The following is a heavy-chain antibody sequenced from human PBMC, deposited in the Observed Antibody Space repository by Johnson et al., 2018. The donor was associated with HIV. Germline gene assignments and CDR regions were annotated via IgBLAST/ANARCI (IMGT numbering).Heavy chain of an antibody. CDR3: SKDVNWGLGVAFDL. V-gene: IGHV3-9*01. Sequence: VQLVESGGGLVQPGRSLRLSCAASGFTFDDYAMHWVRQAPGKGLEWVSGISWNSGSIGHADSVKGRFTISSDNAKNSLYLQMNSLRAEDTALYCCSKDVNWGLGVAFDLWGQGTMVTVSS. CDR1: GFTFDDYA. J-gene: IGHJ3*01. CDR2: ISWNSGSI. D-gene: IGHD7-27*01.